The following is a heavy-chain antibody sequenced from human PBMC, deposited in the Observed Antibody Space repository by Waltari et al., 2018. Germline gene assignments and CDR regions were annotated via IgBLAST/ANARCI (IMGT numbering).Heavy chain of an antibody. CDR1: GFNFRNYA. V-gene: IGHV3-23*01. CDR2: INLRGGNT. D-gene: IGHD3-10*01. Sequence: EVQLLESGGAFVRPGGSIRLSCAASGFNFRNYAMTWVRQAPGKGLGWGARINLRGGNTVYADSGKGRSNIARDNSKNTLSIQLDSLRLDDTAVYFCARVNRESLIRGATIDSWGQGTRVTVSS. J-gene: IGHJ4*02. CDR3: ARVNRESLIRGATIDS.